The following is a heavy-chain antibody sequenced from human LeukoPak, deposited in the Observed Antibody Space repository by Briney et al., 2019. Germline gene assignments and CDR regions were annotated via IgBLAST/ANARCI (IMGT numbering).Heavy chain of an antibody. CDR2: ISISGTTI. J-gene: IGHJ3*02. V-gene: IGHV3-48*03. CDR1: GFIFCGFE. Sequence: PGGSLRLSCAASGFIFCGFEMNGVRQAPGKGLEWVSYISISGTTIYNADSEGRFTISRDNAKNSLYLQMNSLRAEDTAVYYCARGGSSGYNYNAFDIWGRGTTVTVSS. CDR3: ARGGSSGYNYNAFDI. D-gene: IGHD3-22*01.